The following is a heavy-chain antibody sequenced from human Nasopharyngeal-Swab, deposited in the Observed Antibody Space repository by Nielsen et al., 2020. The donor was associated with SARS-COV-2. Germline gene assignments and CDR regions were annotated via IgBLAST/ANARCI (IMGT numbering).Heavy chain of an antibody. CDR1: GFRFDSYA. D-gene: IGHD3-10*01. J-gene: IGHJ4*02. Sequence: GESLKISCAASGFRFDSYAMSWVRQAPGKGLEWVSAIRGSGITTYYADSVKGRFTISRDNSKNMVYLQMNSLRIEDTALYYCAEASGGGEFLLDSWGQGTLVTVSS. V-gene: IGHV3-23*01. CDR3: AEASGGGEFLLDS. CDR2: IRGSGITT.